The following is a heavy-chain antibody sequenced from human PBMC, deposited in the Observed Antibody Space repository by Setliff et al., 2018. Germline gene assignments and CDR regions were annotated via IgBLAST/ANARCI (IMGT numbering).Heavy chain of an antibody. CDR2: INHTGST. J-gene: IGHJ5*02. V-gene: IGHV4-34*01. CDR3: ARGYCSSPSCFFAGWFDP. Sequence: SETLSLTCAVYGGSFSGYYWSWIRQPPGKGLEWIGEINHTGSTNYSPSLKSRVTISVDTPKNQFSLKLSSVTAADTAVYYCARGYCSSPSCFFAGWFDPWGQGTLVTVPQ. D-gene: IGHD2-2*01. CDR1: GGSFSGYY.